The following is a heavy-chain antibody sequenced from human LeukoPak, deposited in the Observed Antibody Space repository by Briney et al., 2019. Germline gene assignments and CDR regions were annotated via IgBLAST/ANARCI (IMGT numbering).Heavy chain of an antibody. Sequence: GGSLRLSCAASGFTVSSNYMSWVRQAPGKGLEWVSVIYSGGSTYYADSVKGRFTISRDNSKNTLYLQMNSLRAEDTAVYYCAKVSGTMVRGVTDYFDYWGQGTLVTVSS. V-gene: IGHV3-66*01. CDR1: GFTVSSNY. CDR2: IYSGGST. D-gene: IGHD3-10*01. CDR3: AKVSGTMVRGVTDYFDY. J-gene: IGHJ4*02.